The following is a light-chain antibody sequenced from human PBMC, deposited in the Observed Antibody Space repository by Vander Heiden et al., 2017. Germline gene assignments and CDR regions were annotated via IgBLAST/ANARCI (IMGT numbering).Light chain of an antibody. Sequence: QSALTQPPSVSGSPGQSVTISCTGTSSDVGSYNRVSWYQQPPGTAPKLMIYDVTRRPSGVPDRFSGSKSGNTASLTISGLQAEDEADYYCSSYTSSTTPVAFGGGTKLTVL. CDR1: SSDVGSYNR. J-gene: IGLJ2*01. V-gene: IGLV2-18*02. CDR2: DVT. CDR3: SSYTSSTTPVA.